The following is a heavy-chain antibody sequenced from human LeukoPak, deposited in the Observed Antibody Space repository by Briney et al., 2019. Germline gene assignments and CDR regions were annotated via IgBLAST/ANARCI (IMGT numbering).Heavy chain of an antibody. CDR3: ARDILGEQTPSGDWYFDL. Sequence: SETLSLTCTVSGGSISSYYWSWIRQPPGKGLEWIGYIYYSGSTNYNPSLKSRVTISVDTSKNQFSLKLSSVTAADTAVYYCARDILGEQTPSGDWYFDLWGRGTLVTVSS. V-gene: IGHV4-59*01. CDR1: GGSISSYY. CDR2: IYYSGST. J-gene: IGHJ2*01. D-gene: IGHD1-26*01.